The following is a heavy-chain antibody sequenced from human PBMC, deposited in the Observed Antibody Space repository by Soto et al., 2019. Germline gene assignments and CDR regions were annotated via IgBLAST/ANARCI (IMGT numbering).Heavy chain of an antibody. CDR2: MNPNSGNT. D-gene: IGHD1-26*01. V-gene: IGHV1-8*01. J-gene: IGHJ5*02. CDR3: ARGLPWELLSWFDP. Sequence: QVQLVQSGAEVKKPGASVKVSCKASGYTFTSYDINWVRQATGQGLEWMGWMNPNSGNTGYAQKFQGSVTMTRNTSISTAYMELSSLRSEDTAVYYCARGLPWELLSWFDPWGQGTLVTVSS. CDR1: GYTFTSYD.